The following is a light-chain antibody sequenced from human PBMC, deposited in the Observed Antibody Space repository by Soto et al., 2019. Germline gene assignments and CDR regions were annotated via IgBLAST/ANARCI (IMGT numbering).Light chain of an antibody. J-gene: IGKJ2*02. V-gene: IGKV1-39*01. CDR3: QQSYSTPRT. CDR1: QSISSY. Sequence: DIQMTQSPSSLSASVGDRVTITCRASQSISSYLNWYQQKPGKAPKLLIYAASSLQSGVPSRFSGGGSWTDFTLTISSLQPEDFATYYCQQSYSTPRTFGQGTKLEIK. CDR2: AAS.